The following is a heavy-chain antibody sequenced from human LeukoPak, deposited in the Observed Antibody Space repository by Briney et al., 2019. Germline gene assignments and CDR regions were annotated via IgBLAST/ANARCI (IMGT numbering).Heavy chain of an antibody. D-gene: IGHD4-17*01. V-gene: IGHV4-34*01. CDR3: ARSLRRAFDI. J-gene: IGHJ3*02. Sequence: SETLSLTCAVYGGSFSGHYWSWIRQPPGKGLEWIGEINRSGSTNYNPSLKSRVTISVDTSKNQFSLKLSSVTAADTAVYYCARSLRRAFDIWGQGTMVTVSS. CDR2: INRSGST. CDR1: GGSFSGHY.